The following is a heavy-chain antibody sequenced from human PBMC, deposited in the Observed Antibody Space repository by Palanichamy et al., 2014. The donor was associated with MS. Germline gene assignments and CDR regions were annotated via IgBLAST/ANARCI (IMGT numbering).Heavy chain of an antibody. CDR3: ARLVGAAGTWDY. CDR1: DGSIRSSSYY. Sequence: QVQLQESGPGLAKPSETLSLTCTVSDGSIRSSSYYWGWIRQPPGKGLEWIASIHHSGTTYLNPSLKSRVTISIDTSKNQFSLKLSSVTAADTAVYYCARLVGAAGTWDYWGQGTLVTVPS. CDR2: IHHSGTT. J-gene: IGHJ4*02. V-gene: IGHV4-39*01. D-gene: IGHD6-13*01.